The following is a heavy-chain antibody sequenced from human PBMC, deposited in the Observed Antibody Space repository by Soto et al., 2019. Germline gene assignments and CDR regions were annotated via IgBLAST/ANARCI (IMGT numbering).Heavy chain of an antibody. CDR3: ARDKITGLFDY. D-gene: IGHD2-8*02. V-gene: IGHV4-30-4*01. J-gene: IGHJ4*02. Sequence: PSETLSLTCTVSGGSISSGDYYWSWIRQPPGKGLEWIGYIYYSGSTYYNPSLKSRVTISVDTSKNQFSLKLTSVTAADTAVYNCARDKITGLFDYWGQGTLVTVS. CDR1: GGSISSGDYY. CDR2: IYYSGST.